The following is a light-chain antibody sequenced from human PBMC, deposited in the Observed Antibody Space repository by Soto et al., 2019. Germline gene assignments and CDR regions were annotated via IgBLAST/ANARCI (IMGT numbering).Light chain of an antibody. CDR2: KVS. Sequence: DVVMTQSPLSLPVTLGQPASISCRSSQSLVYSDGNTYLNWFHXRTGQSXXRXIYKVSNRDSGVPDRFSGSASGTDFTLKISRVEAEDVGVYYGMQGTHWPPITFGQGTRLEIK. CDR1: QSLVYSDGNTY. V-gene: IGKV2-30*01. J-gene: IGKJ5*01. CDR3: MQGTHWPPIT.